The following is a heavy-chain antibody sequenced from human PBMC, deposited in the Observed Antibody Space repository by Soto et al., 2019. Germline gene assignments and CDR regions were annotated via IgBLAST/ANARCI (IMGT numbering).Heavy chain of an antibody. CDR1: GFTFSSYG. CDR3: ARARWGHTGPYYDYGMAV. V-gene: IGHV3-30*03. J-gene: IGHJ6*02. Sequence: QVQLVESGGGVVQPGRSLRLSCAASGFTFSSYGMHWVRQAPGKGLEWVAVISYDGSNKYYADSVKGRFTISRDNSKNTLYMQMNSLRAEDTAVYDCARARWGHTGPYYDYGMAVWGQGTTVTVSS. CDR2: ISYDGSNK. D-gene: IGHD7-27*01.